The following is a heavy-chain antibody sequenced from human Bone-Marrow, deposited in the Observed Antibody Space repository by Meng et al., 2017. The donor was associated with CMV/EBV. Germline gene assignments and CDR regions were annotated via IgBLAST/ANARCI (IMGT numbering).Heavy chain of an antibody. Sequence: SETLSLTCAVYGGSFSGYYWSWIRQPPGKGLEWIGEFNHSGSTNYNPSLNSPVTISVDTSKNQFSLKLSAVTASDTAVDYCARDQGYYYSYGMDVWRQGTTVTVSS. CDR1: GGSFSGYY. CDR3: ARDQGYYYSYGMDV. V-gene: IGHV4-34*01. CDR2: FNHSGST. J-gene: IGHJ6*02.